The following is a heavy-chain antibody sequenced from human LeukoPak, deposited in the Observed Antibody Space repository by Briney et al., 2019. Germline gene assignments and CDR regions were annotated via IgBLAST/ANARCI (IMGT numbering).Heavy chain of an antibody. J-gene: IGHJ4*02. Sequence: PGGSLRLSCAASGFTFSSYAMHWVRQAPGKGLEWVAVISYDGSNKYYADSVKGRFTISRDNSKNTLYLQMNSLRAEDTAVYYCVRDFRAPTMIGRDWGQGTLVTVSS. CDR3: VRDFRAPTMIGRD. V-gene: IGHV3-30-3*01. D-gene: IGHD3-22*01. CDR1: GFTFSSYA. CDR2: ISYDGSNK.